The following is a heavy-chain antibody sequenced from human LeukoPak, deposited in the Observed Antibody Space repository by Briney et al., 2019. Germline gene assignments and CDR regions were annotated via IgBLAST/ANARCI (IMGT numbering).Heavy chain of an antibody. Sequence: GGSLRLSCAASGFTFSSYAMSWVRQAPGKGLEWVSAISGSGGSTYYADSVKGRFTISRDNSKNTLYLQMNSLRAEDTAVHYCAKDARAQVLLRFGELPVFDYWGQGTLVTVSS. J-gene: IGHJ4*02. CDR1: GFTFSSYA. V-gene: IGHV3-23*01. CDR2: ISGSGGST. CDR3: AKDARAQVLLRFGELPVFDY. D-gene: IGHD3-10*01.